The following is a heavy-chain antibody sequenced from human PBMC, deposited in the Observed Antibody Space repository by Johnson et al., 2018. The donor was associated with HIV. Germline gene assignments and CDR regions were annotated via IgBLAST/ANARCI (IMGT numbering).Heavy chain of an antibody. Sequence: VQLVESGGGLVQPGGSLRLSCAASGFNFSNHAMSWVRQAPGKGLEWVSGISGSGDRTYDADSVKGRFTISRDKSKNTLYLQMNSLSAEDTAVYYCAKDTEGSGYAFDIWGQGTMVTVSS. V-gene: IGHV3-23*04. J-gene: IGHJ3*02. CDR1: GFNFSNHA. D-gene: IGHD3-22*01. CDR3: AKDTEGSGYAFDI. CDR2: ISGSGDRT.